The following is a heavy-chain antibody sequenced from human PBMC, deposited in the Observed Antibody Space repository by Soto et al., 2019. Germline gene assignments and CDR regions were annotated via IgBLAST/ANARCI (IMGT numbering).Heavy chain of an antibody. CDR3: ARDFDD. V-gene: IGHV1-18*01. CDR2: ISTYNGNT. Sequence: QVQQVQSGAEVKKPGASVKVSCKASRYTFSSYDINWVRQAPGYGLEWMGRISTYNGNTDYAQKVQGRVTMTTDTATNKAYMELRNLTANGTVVYYCARDFDDWRQVPLVTVA. J-gene: IGHJ4*02. CDR1: RYTFSSYD.